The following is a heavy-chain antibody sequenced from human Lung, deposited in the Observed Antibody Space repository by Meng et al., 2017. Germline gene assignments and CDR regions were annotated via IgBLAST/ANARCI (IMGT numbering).Heavy chain of an antibody. CDR3: ARGPTIMAHDFDY. Sequence: QWGAGRLKASEPLSLTLVVVGGSFSDYYWSGIRPPPGKGLEWIGEINHSGSTNYNPSLESRATISVDTSQNNLSLKLSSVTAADSAVYYCARGPTIMAHDFDYWGQGTLVTVSS. CDR1: GGSFSDYY. V-gene: IGHV4-34*01. J-gene: IGHJ4*02. D-gene: IGHD5-12*01. CDR2: INHSGST.